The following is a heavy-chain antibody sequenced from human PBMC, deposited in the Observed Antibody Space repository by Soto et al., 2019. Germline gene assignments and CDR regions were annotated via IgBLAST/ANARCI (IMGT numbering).Heavy chain of an antibody. CDR2: INPTSGSP. J-gene: IGHJ6*02. V-gene: IGHV1-46*03. CDR3: ARVNDLPYYYYGLDV. Sequence: QVQLVQSGAEVKKTGASVKISCKASGYTFTTYYIHWVRQAPGQGLEWMGIINPTSGSPGDAQKVQVIVTKTRDTTTSTCYMEMKSLRSEDTAVYYCARVNDLPYYYYGLDVWGQGTTVTVSS. D-gene: IGHD1-1*01. CDR1: GYTFTTYY.